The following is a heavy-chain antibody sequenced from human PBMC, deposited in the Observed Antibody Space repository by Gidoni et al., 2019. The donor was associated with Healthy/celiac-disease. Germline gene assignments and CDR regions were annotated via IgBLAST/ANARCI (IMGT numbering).Heavy chain of an antibody. Sequence: EVQLVQSGAEVKKPGESLRISCQGSGYSFTSYWISWVRQMPGKGLEWMGRIDPSDSYTNYSPSFQGHVTISADKSISTAYLQWSSLKASDTAMYYCARHVRGDIAVATRYYYYGMDVWGQGTTVTVSS. D-gene: IGHD6-19*01. CDR1: GYSFTSYW. J-gene: IGHJ6*02. CDR2: IDPSDSYT. V-gene: IGHV5-10-1*03. CDR3: ARHVRGDIAVATRYYYYGMDV.